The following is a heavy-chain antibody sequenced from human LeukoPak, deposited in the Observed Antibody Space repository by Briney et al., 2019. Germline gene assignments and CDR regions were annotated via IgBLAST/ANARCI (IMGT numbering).Heavy chain of an antibody. D-gene: IGHD6-19*01. CDR1: GGSVTSGSNY. CDR3: AKEHMAVTGYFDG. J-gene: IGHJ4*02. Sequence: SETLSLTCTVSGGSVTSGSNYWSWIRQPPGRGLEWIGYIYSSGSTEYNPGLKSRVTISMDPSKNQFSLKLRSVTAADTAAYFCAKEHMAVTGYFDGWGKGTLVSVSS. CDR2: IYSSGST. V-gene: IGHV4-61*01.